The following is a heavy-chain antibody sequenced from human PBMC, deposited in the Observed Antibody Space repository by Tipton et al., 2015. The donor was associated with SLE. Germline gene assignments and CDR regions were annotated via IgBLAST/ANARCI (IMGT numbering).Heavy chain of an antibody. Sequence: TLSLTCAVYGGSFSDYSWSWIRQPPGKGLEWIGEINHSGSTNYTPSLKSRVTISIDTSQNQFSLRLSSVTAADTAVYYWARDGTTGVCYTTSFDYWGQGTLVTVSP. V-gene: IGHV4-34*01. CDR2: INHSGST. D-gene: IGHD2-8*01. J-gene: IGHJ4*02. CDR3: ARDGTTGVCYTTSFDY. CDR1: GGSFSDYS.